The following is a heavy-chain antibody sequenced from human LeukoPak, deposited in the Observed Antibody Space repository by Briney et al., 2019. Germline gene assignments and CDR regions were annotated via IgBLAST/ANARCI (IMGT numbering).Heavy chain of an antibody. CDR1: GFTFSNYE. Sequence: GGSLRLSCAASGFTFSNYEMNWIRQAPGKGLEWVSYISSSGDIIYYAASVKGRFTISRDNAKNSLYLQMNSLRAEDTAVYYCARGWFDFWGQGTLVTVSS. CDR2: ISSSGDII. CDR3: ARGWFDF. V-gene: IGHV3-48*03. J-gene: IGHJ5*01.